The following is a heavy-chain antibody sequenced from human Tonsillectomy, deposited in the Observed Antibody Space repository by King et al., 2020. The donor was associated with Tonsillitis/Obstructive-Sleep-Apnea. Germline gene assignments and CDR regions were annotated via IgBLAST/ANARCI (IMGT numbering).Heavy chain of an antibody. CDR1: GFTFSSYG. D-gene: IGHD1-26*01. CDR2: ISYDGSNK. CDR3: AKDPLGWELTDQGDYFDY. Sequence: QLVQSGGGVVQPGRSLRLSCAASGFTFSSYGMHWVRQAPGKGLEWVAVISYDGSNKYYADSVKGRFTISRDNSKNTLYLQMNSLRAEDTAVYYCAKDPLGWELTDQGDYFDYWGQGTLVTVSS. J-gene: IGHJ4*02. V-gene: IGHV3-30*18.